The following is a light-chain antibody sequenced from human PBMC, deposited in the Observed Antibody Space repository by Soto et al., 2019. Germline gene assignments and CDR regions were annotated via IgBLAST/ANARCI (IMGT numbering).Light chain of an antibody. V-gene: IGKV3-20*01. CDR1: QRVSSSY. CDR2: GAS. Sequence: EIVLTQSPGTLSLCLGERAALSCRASQRVSSSYLAWYQQKPGQAPRLLIYGASSRATDIPDRFSGSGSGTDFTLTISRLEPEDFAVYYCQQYGSSPLTFGGGTTVEIK. CDR3: QQYGSSPLT. J-gene: IGKJ4*01.